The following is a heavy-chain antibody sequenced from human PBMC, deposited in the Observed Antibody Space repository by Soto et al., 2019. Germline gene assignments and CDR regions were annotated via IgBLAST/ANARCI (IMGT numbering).Heavy chain of an antibody. V-gene: IGHV1-2*02. CDR3: ARDVDEYSGFDY. Sequence: ASVKVSCKASGYTFTGYYMHWVRQAPGQGLEWMGWINPNSGGTNYAQRFQGRVTMTRDTSISTAYMELSRLRSDDTAVYYCARDVDEYSGFDYWGQGTLVTVSS. CDR2: INPNSGGT. D-gene: IGHD4-4*01. CDR1: GYTFTGYY. J-gene: IGHJ4*02.